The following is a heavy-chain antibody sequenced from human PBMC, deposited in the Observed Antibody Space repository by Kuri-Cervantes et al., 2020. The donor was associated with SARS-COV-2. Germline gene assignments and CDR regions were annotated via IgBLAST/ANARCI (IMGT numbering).Heavy chain of an antibody. CDR2: ISGSGSST. V-gene: IGHV3-23*01. D-gene: IGHD2-21*02. J-gene: IGHJ4*02. Sequence: GESLKISCAASGFTFNNYALSWVRQAPGKGLEWVSGISGSGSSTHYADSVKGRFIISRDNAKNSLYLQMSSLRAEDTAVYYCARSDGLDYWGQGTLVTVSS. CDR3: ARSDGLDY. CDR1: GFTFNNYA.